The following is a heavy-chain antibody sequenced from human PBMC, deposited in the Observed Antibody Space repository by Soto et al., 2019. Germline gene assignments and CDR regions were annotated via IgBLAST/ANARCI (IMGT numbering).Heavy chain of an antibody. J-gene: IGHJ4*02. V-gene: IGHV3-23*01. CDR3: AKGREVLWSGEFIPHFDY. Sequence: PGGSLRLSCAASGFTFSSYAMSWVRQAPGKGLEWVSAISGSGGSTYYADSVKGRFTISRDNSKNTLYLQMNSLRAEDTAVYYCAKGREVLWSGEFIPHFDYWGQGTQVTVSS. CDR1: GFTFSSYA. CDR2: ISGSGGST. D-gene: IGHD3-10*01.